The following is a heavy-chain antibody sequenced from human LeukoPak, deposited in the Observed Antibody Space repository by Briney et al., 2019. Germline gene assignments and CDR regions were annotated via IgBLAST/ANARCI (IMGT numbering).Heavy chain of an antibody. V-gene: IGHV1-69*05. CDR3: ARERTTVTKLNYYYYMDV. Sequence: GSSVKVSCKASGGTFGNYAISWVRQAPGQGLEWMGRIIPIFGTANYAQKFQGRVTITTDESTSTAYMELSSLRSEDTAVYYCARERTTVTKLNYYYYMDVWGKGTTVTVSS. CDR1: GGTFGNYA. CDR2: IIPIFGTA. J-gene: IGHJ6*03. D-gene: IGHD4-17*01.